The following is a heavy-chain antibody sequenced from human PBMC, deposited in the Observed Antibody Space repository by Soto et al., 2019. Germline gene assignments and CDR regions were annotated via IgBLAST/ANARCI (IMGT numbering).Heavy chain of an antibody. V-gene: IGHV4-4*07. Sequence: QVQLQESGPGLVRPSETLSLTCNVSGGSISGHYWTWIRQPAGKGLEWIGRIYSTGSTDYNPSLESRVTMSVDTSKNRFSVNLSSVTAADTAVYYCAREKGCCYSGMDVWGQGTTVAVSS. CDR1: GGSISGHY. J-gene: IGHJ6*02. CDR2: IYSTGST. CDR3: AREKGCCYSGMDV. D-gene: IGHD6-19*01.